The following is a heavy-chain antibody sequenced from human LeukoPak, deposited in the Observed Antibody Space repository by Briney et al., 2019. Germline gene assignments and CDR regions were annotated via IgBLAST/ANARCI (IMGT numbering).Heavy chain of an antibody. CDR1: GFTFSSYG. Sequence: PGGSLRLSRAASGFTFSSYGMNWVRQAPGKGLEWVSVISGGAGRTYYADSVKGRFTISRDNSKNTLYLQMNSLRAEDTAVYYCAKEYSSGFSLGSLDYWGQGTLVTVSS. D-gene: IGHD6-19*01. CDR3: AKEYSSGFSLGSLDY. J-gene: IGHJ4*02. V-gene: IGHV3-23*01. CDR2: ISGGAGRT.